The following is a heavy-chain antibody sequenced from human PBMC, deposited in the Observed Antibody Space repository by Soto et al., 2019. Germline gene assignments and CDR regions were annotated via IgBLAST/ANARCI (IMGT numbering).Heavy chain of an antibody. Sequence: GGSLRLSCAASGFTFSNAWMNWVRQAPGKGLEWVGRIKSKTDGGTTDYAAPVKGRFTISRDDSKNTLYLQMNSLKTEDTAVYYCTTPDFRRSTFGELLIYYYYYGMDVWGQGTTVTVSS. CDR1: GFTFSNAW. CDR3: TTPDFRRSTFGELLIYYYYYGMDV. D-gene: IGHD3-10*01. V-gene: IGHV3-15*07. CDR2: IKSKTDGGTT. J-gene: IGHJ6*02.